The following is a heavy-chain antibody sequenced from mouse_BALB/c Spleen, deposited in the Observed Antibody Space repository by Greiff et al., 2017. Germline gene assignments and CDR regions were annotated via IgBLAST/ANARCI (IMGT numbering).Heavy chain of an antibody. V-gene: IGHV14-3*02. J-gene: IGHJ4*01. CDR1: GFNIKDTY. CDR2: IDPANGNT. CDR3: ARSWVYFYAMEY. Sequence: EVQLQQSGAELVKPGASVKLSCTASGFNIKDTYMHWVKQRPEQGLEWIGRIDPANGNTKYDPKFQGKATITANTSSNTAYLQLSSLTSEDTAVYYCARSWVYFYAMEYWGQGTSGTVSS. D-gene: IGHD1-1*01.